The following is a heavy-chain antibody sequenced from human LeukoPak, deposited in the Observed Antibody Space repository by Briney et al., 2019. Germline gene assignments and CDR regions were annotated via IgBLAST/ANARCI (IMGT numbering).Heavy chain of an antibody. CDR3: ARVPYGFTAFDI. J-gene: IGHJ3*02. CDR1: GGSISSGSYY. D-gene: IGHD3-10*01. Sequence: SQTLSLTCTVSGGSISSGSYYWSWIRQPAGKGLEWIGRIYTSGSTNYNPSLKSRVTISVDTSKNQFSLKLSSVTAADTAVYYCARVPYGFTAFDIWGQGTMVTVSS. V-gene: IGHV4-61*02. CDR2: IYTSGST.